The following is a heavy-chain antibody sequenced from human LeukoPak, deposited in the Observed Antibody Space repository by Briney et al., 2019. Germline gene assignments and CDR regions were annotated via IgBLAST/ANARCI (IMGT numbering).Heavy chain of an antibody. CDR3: AIFREFSI. Sequence: GGSLRLSCAASGFTISRAGMNWGRQAPGRGVEWVANIKEDGSEKHYVDSVKGRFTISRDNAKNSLYLQMSGLRAEDTAVYYGAIFREFSIWGQGTLVTVSS. CDR2: IKEDGSEK. V-gene: IGHV3-7*05. CDR1: GFTISRAG. J-gene: IGHJ1*01. D-gene: IGHD2/OR15-2a*01.